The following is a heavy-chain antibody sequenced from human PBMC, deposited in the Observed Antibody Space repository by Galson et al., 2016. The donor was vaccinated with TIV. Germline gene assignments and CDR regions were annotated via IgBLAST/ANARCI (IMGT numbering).Heavy chain of an antibody. CDR1: GDSISGYY. CDR3: ARGSSPLNYYYYYMDV. V-gene: IGHV4-59*01. Sequence: LSLTCTVSGDSISGYYWTWVRQSPGKGLEWIGYIYCCMSESTKYNPSLKSRVTISVDTSKNQFSLKLSSMTAADTAVYYCARGSSPLNYYYYYMDVWGKGTTVTVSS. CDR2: IYCCMSEST. J-gene: IGHJ6*03. D-gene: IGHD3-10*01.